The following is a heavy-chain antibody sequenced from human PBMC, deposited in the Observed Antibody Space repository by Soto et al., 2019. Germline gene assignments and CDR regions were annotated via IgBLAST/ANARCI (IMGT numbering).Heavy chain of an antibody. Sequence: EVQLGESGGGLVQPGGSLRLSCAASGFTFSSYSMNWVRQATGKGLEWVSYISSSSSTIYNADSVKGRFTISRDNAKNSMYLQMNSLRAEDTAVYYCADLGAYDSWGQRTLATVSS. J-gene: IGHJ4*02. CDR3: ADLGAYDS. CDR1: GFTFSSYS. D-gene: IGHD1-26*01. V-gene: IGHV3-48*01. CDR2: ISSSSSTI.